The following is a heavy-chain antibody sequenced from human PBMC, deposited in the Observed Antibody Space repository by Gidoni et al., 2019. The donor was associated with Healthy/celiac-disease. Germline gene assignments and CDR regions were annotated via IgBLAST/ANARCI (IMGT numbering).Heavy chain of an antibody. CDR1: GFTFSSYG. Sequence: QVQLVESGGGVVQPGRSLRLSCAASGFTFSSYGMHWVRQAPGKGLEWVAVISYDGSNKYYADSVKGRFTISRDNSKNTLYLQMNSLRAEETAVYYCAKGGGYIVVVPAAIEDYYYYMDVWGKGTTVTVSS. J-gene: IGHJ6*03. V-gene: IGHV3-30*18. D-gene: IGHD2-2*02. CDR3: AKGGGYIVVVPAAIEDYYYYMDV. CDR2: ISYDGSNK.